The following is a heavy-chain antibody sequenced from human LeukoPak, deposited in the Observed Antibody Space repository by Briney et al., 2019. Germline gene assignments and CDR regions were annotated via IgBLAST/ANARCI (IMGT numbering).Heavy chain of an antibody. CDR3: ANLATMIVADFDY. Sequence: GGSLRLSCAASGFTLSSYGMHWVRQAPGKGLEWVAFIRYDGSNKYYADSVKGRFTISRDNSKNTLYLQMNSLRAEDTAVYYCANLATMIVADFDYWGQGTLVTVSS. J-gene: IGHJ4*02. CDR1: GFTLSSYG. V-gene: IGHV3-30*02. D-gene: IGHD3-22*01. CDR2: IRYDGSNK.